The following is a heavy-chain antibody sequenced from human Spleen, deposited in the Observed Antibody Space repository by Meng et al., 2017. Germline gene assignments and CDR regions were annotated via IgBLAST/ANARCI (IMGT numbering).Heavy chain of an antibody. CDR2: INHSGST. CDR3: ARGPTTMAHDFDY. Sequence: QQVGPGLFTPSVTLSLSCYVYGGSFSGYSWSWIRQPPGQGLEWIGEINHSGSTNYYPSLKSRVTISVDTSKNQFSLKLSSVTAADSAVYYCARGPTTMAHDFDYWGQGTLVTVSS. CDR1: GGSFSGYS. D-gene: IGHD4-11*01. J-gene: IGHJ4*02. V-gene: IGHV4-34*01.